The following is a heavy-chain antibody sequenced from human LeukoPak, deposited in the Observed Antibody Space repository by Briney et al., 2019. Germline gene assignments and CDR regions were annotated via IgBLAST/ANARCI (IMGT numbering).Heavy chain of an antibody. V-gene: IGHV3-15*01. CDR2: IKTKTDGGTT. Sequence: PGGSLRLSCAASGFIFKNAWMSRVRQAPGKGLEWVGRIKTKTDGGTTDYAAPVKGRFTISRDDSKSTLFLQMNSLKTEDTAVYYCTTLATVVRSWGQGTLVTVSS. J-gene: IGHJ5*02. CDR3: TTLATVVRS. D-gene: IGHD3-10*01. CDR1: GFIFKNAW.